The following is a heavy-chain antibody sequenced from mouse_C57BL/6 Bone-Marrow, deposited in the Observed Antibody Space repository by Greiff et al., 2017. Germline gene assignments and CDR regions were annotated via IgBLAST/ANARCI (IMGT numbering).Heavy chain of an antibody. CDR2: GQGLEWIG. V-gene: IGHV1-87*01. J-gene: IGHJ1*03. Sequence: QVQLQQSGPELARPWASVKISCPAFYTFSRRVHFAIRDTNYWMQWVKQRPGQGLEWIGAISPGNGDPSYNQKFKGKATLTADKSYSTAYMQLSSLRSEDSAVYYCAGLLWLRQGDWYFDVWGTGTTVTVSS. CDR3: SEDSAVYYCAGLLWLRQGDWYFDV. D-gene: IGHD2-9*01. CDR1: YTFSRRVH.